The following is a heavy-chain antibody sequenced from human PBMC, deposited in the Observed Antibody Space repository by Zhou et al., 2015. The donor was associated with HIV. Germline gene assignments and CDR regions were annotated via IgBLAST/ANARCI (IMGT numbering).Heavy chain of an antibody. CDR1: GYMFTSYD. V-gene: IGHV1-18*01. J-gene: IGHJ4*02. CDR2: MNPYNGNT. CDR3: ARRAKSEDYDFWSGYYPFDY. Sequence: QVQLVQSGAEVKKTGASVKVSCKASGYMFTSYDISWVRQAPGQGLEWMGWMNPYNGNTNYAQKVQGRVTMTTHTSTNTAYMELRSLRSDDTAMYYCARRAKSEDYDFWSGYYPFDYWGQGTLVTVSS. D-gene: IGHD3-3*01.